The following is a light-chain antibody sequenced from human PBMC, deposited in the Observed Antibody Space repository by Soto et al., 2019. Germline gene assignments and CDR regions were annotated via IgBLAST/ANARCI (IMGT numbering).Light chain of an antibody. CDR2: KTS. CDR3: QQYNSSWLT. Sequence: DIQMTQSPSTLAASVGDRVTITCRASQSVSPWLVWYQQKPGKAPKLLIYKTSTLQSGVPSRFSGSGSGTDFTLNISSLQPDDFATYYCQQYNSSWLTFGGGTKVDIK. J-gene: IGKJ4*01. V-gene: IGKV1-5*03. CDR1: QSVSPW.